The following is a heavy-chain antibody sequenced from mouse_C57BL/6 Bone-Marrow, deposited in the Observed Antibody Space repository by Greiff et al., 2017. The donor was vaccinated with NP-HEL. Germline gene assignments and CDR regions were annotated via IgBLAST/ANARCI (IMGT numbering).Heavy chain of an antibody. Sequence: EVQLKQSGAELVRPGASVKLSCTASGFNIKDDYMHWVKQRPEQGLEWIGWIDPENGDTEYASKFQGKATITADTSSNTAYLQLSSLTSEDTAVYYCTTPYYYGHYFDYWGQGTTLTVSS. CDR1: GFNIKDDY. J-gene: IGHJ2*01. D-gene: IGHD1-1*01. V-gene: IGHV14-4*01. CDR2: IDPENGDT. CDR3: TTPYYYGHYFDY.